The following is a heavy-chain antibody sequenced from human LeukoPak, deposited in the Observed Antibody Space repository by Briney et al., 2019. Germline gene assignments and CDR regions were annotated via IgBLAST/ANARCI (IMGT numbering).Heavy chain of an antibody. V-gene: IGHV4-61*01. CDR2: IYYSGST. J-gene: IGHJ6*03. CDR3: ARAPDRSYYYYMDV. Sequence: SETLSLTCTVSGGSISSISFYWSWIRPPPGTGLEWIGYIYYSGSTNYNPSLKSRVTISVDTSKNQFSLKLSSVTAADTAVYYCARAPDRSYYYYMDVWGKGTTVTVSS. CDR1: GGSISSISFY.